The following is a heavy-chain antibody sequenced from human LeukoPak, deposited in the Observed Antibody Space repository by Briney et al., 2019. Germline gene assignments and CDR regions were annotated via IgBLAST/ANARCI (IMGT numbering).Heavy chain of an antibody. V-gene: IGHV3-30-3*01. D-gene: IGHD1-26*01. CDR1: GFTFSGYA. Sequence: PGRSLRLSCTASGFTFSGYAMHWVRQAPGKGLEWVAVISYDGTKNYFADSVRGRFTVSRDNSRNRLYLQMNSLRPEDTAVYYCARDGDSGSFRWGGPDYWGQGTLVTVSS. CDR2: ISYDGTKN. J-gene: IGHJ4*02. CDR3: ARDGDSGSFRWGGPDY.